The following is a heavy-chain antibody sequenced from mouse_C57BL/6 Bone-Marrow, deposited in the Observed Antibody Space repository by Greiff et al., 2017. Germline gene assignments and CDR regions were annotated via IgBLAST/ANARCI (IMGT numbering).Heavy chain of an antibody. CDR3: ARDGKYVLYFDN. CDR2: INPTNGRT. D-gene: IGHD2-1*01. CDR1: GYTFTDYY. J-gene: IGHJ2*03. V-gene: IGHV1-22*01. Sequence: EVQLQQSGPELVKPGASVKMSCKASGYTFTDYYMHWVKQSHGQSLEWIGYINPTNGRTSYNQKFKGKATLTVNTSSSTAYMELRSLTSEDSAVYYCARDGKYVLYFDNWGQGKSLTVSS.